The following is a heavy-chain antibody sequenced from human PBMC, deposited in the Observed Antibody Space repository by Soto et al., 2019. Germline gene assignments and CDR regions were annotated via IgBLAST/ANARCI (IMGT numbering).Heavy chain of an antibody. J-gene: IGHJ5*02. CDR1: GFIFENFG. CDR2: ISGSGFKK. D-gene: IGHD1-26*01. CDR3: AKNQGVELVPLATVDWFDP. V-gene: IGHV3-23*01. Sequence: PGGSLRLSRAASGFIFENFGMSWVRQAPGKGLEWISSISGSGFKKYYADSVKGRFTISRDNSKSTVYPELNNLSAEDTAVYHCAKNQGVELVPLATVDWFDPWGQGSVVTVSS.